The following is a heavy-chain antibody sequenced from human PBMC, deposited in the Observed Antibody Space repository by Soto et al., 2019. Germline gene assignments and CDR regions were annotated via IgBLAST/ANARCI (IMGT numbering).Heavy chain of an antibody. CDR3: ARDVWDCSSTSCYYYYMDV. V-gene: IGHV3-33*01. D-gene: IGHD2-2*01. CDR2: IWYDGSNK. CDR1: GFTFSSYG. Sequence: GGSLRLSCAASGFTFSSYGMHWVRQAPGKGLEWVAVIWYDGSNKYYADSVKGRFTISRDNSKNTLYLQMNSLRAEDTAVYYCARDVWDCSSTSCYYYYMDVWGKGTTVTVSS. J-gene: IGHJ6*03.